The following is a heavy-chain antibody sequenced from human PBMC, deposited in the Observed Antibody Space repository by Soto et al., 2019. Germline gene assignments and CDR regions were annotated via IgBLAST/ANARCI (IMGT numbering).Heavy chain of an antibody. CDR1: CGSISSSSYY. V-gene: IGHV4-39*01. J-gene: IGHJ5*02. CDR2: IYYSGST. Sequence: PSETLSLTCTVSCGSISSSSYYWSWIRHPPGNGLEWIGSIYYSGSTYYNPSLKSRVTISVDTSKNQFSLKLSSVTAADTAVYYCASLDRYSSSWYENWFDPWGQGTLVTVS. D-gene: IGHD6-13*01. CDR3: ASLDRYSSSWYENWFDP.